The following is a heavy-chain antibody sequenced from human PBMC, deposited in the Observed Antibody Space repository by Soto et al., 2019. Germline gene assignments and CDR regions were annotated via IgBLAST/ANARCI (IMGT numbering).Heavy chain of an antibody. Sequence: GASVKVSCKVSGYTLTELSIHWVRQAPGKGLEWMGSFDPEDGETIYTQKFQGRVTMTEDTSTDKAFLELSSLRSEDTAIYYCANSPELPLGVDVWGPGNTVTVSS. CDR1: GYTLTELS. D-gene: IGHD1-7*01. CDR3: ANSPELPLGVDV. CDR2: FDPEDGET. V-gene: IGHV1-24*01. J-gene: IGHJ6*02.